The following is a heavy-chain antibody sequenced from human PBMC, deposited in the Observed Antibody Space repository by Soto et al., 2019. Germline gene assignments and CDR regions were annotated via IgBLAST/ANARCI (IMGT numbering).Heavy chain of an antibody. CDR3: VSRLGYGYAMDV. CDR1: GDSISSGGYY. V-gene: IGHV4-39*01. CDR2: IYFNGNT. Sequence: SETLSLTCTVSGDSISSGGYYWGWIRQPPGKGLEWIGSIYFNGNTYYNPSLKSRVTISRDTSRNQFSVRLISVTAADTAVYYCVSRLGYGYAMDVWGQGTKVTVSS. J-gene: IGHJ6*02. D-gene: IGHD5-12*01.